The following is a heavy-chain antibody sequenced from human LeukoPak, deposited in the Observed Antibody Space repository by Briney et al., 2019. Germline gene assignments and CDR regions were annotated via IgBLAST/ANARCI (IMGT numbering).Heavy chain of an antibody. CDR2: ISSSGNSI. Sequence: GGPLRLSCAASGFTFSSYSMNWVRQAPGKGLEWVSYISSSGNSISYADSVKGRFTISRDNAKSSLYLQMNSLRDEDTAVYYCAMIYSSRWYCPYWGQGTLVTVSS. J-gene: IGHJ4*02. CDR3: AMIYSSRWYCPY. V-gene: IGHV3-48*02. D-gene: IGHD6-13*01. CDR1: GFTFSSYS.